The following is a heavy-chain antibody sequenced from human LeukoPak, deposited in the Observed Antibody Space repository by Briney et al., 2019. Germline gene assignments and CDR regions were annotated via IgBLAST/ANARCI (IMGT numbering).Heavy chain of an antibody. CDR3: ARDVWHSSGWYYDY. V-gene: IGHV3-21*01. Sequence: PGGSLRLSCAASGFNFSGYSMSWVRQAPGEGLDWVSSISSSSNYIYYADSVRGRFTISRDNSKNTLNLQMNSLRAEDTAVYFCARDVWHSSGWYYDYWGQGTLVTVSS. CDR2: ISSSSNYI. D-gene: IGHD6-19*01. J-gene: IGHJ4*02. CDR1: GFNFSGYS.